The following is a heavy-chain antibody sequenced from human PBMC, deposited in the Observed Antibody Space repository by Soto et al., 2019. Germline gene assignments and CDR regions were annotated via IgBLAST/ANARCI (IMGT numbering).Heavy chain of an antibody. V-gene: IGHV1-18*01. CDR3: AKDGEDHTATGTGGY. Sequence: QVHLVQSGPEVKQAGASVRVSCRASGYTLTNYGIGWVRQSPGQGRNWMGWLNTYNGNTNYAQKFRWRLTMTTDTSTRTAYMALRSLKSDDTDMYYCAKDGEDHTATGTGGYWGQGTLVTVSS. CDR1: GYTLTNYG. CDR2: LNTYNGNT. D-gene: IGHD5-18*01. J-gene: IGHJ4*02.